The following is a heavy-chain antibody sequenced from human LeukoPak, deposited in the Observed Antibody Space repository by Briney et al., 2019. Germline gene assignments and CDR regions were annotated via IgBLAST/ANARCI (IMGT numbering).Heavy chain of an antibody. CDR2: MGDDGSNR. CDR1: GLAFSRHG. J-gene: IGHJ6*02. CDR3: AKDHYYSMGV. V-gene: IGHV3-33*03. Sequence: PGGSLRLSCAASGLAFSRHGIHWGREAPGKGRGGGAGMGDDGSNRFYTDSVKGRFVTSRENTKNTVYLQLNTLRAQDTGIYYCAKDHYYSMGVWGQGTTVTVTS.